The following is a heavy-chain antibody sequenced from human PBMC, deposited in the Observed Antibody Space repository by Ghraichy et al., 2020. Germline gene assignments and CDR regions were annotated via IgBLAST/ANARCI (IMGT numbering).Heavy chain of an antibody. D-gene: IGHD3-3*01. J-gene: IGHJ3*02. CDR2: IQRKTDTGTS. V-gene: IGHV3-15*01. Sequence: GGSLRLSCAASGFTFSNVWMSWVRQAPGKGPEWVGRIQRKTDTGTSEYAPPVKGRFTISRDDPKNTLYLQMNSLKTEDTGLYYCSTLFGVIHSDAFDIWGQGTMVTVSS. CDR1: GFTFSNVW. CDR3: STLFGVIHSDAFDI.